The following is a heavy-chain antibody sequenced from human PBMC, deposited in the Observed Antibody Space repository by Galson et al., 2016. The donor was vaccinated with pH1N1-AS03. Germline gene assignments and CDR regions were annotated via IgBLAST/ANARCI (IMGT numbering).Heavy chain of an antibody. CDR1: GFTFMNYW. V-gene: IGHV3-74*01. CDR2: ISDDGNNI. CDR3: ARDQSVRGQTTYDV. D-gene: IGHD1-1*01. J-gene: IGHJ3*01. Sequence: SLRLSCAASGFTFMNYWMHWVRQVPGKGLMWVSRISDDGNNILYADSVKGRFTISRDNVKNTLYPQMNSLKEEDTALYYCARDQSVRGQTTYDVWGQGTTVIVSS.